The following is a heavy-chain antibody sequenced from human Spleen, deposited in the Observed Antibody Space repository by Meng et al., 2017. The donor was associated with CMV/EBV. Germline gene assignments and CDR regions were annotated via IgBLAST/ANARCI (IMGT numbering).Heavy chain of an antibody. J-gene: IGHJ5*02. CDR3: ARGSSDWFDP. V-gene: IGHV4-34*01. CDR1: GGSFSGYY. D-gene: IGHD6-6*01. Sequence: SETLSLTCAVYGGSFSGYYWSWIRQPPGKGLEWIGEINLSGSTNYNPSLKSRVTISVDTSKKQFSLKLSSVTAADTAVYYCARGSSDWFDPWGQGTLVTVSS. CDR2: INLSGST.